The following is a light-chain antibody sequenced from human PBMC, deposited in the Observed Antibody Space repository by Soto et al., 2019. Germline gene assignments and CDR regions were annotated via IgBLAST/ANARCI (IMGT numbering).Light chain of an antibody. Sequence: QSVLTQPPSASGTPGQRVTISCSGSSSNIGTNAVNWYQQLPGTAPKLLIYNNIQRPSGVSNRFSGSKSGNTASLTISGLQAEDEADYYCSSYTSSSTLGYVFGTGTKLTVL. CDR2: NNI. J-gene: IGLJ1*01. CDR3: SSYTSSSTLGYV. CDR1: SSNIGTNA. V-gene: IGLV1-44*01.